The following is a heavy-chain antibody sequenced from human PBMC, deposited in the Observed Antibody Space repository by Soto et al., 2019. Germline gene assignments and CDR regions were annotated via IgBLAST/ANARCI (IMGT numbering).Heavy chain of an antibody. V-gene: IGHV3-33*01. Sequence: QVQLVESGGGVVQPGRSLRLSCAASGFTFSSYGMHWVRQAPGKGLEWVAVIWYDGSNKYYADSVKGRFTISRDNSKNTLYLQMNSLRAEDTAVYYCARGDIVLVPAAINDWGQGTLVTVSS. CDR3: ARGDIVLVPAAIND. D-gene: IGHD2-2*01. CDR2: IWYDGSNK. CDR1: GFTFSSYG. J-gene: IGHJ4*02.